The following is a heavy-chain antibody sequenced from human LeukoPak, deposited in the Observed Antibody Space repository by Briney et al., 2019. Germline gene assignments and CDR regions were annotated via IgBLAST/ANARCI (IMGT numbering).Heavy chain of an antibody. CDR1: GGSISSGSYY. Sequence: PSQTLSLTCTVSGGSISSGSYYWSWIRQPGGKGLEWIGRIYTSGSTNYNPSLKSRVTISLPSSNNPFSLSLSSVPAADTAVYYCARDSAVADHGSFDIWGQGTMVTVSS. D-gene: IGHD6-19*01. J-gene: IGHJ3*02. V-gene: IGHV4-61*02. CDR3: ARDSAVADHGSFDI. CDR2: IYTSGST.